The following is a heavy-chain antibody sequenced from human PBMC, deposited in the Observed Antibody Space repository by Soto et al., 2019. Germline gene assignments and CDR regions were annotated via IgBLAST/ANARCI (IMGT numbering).Heavy chain of an antibody. J-gene: IGHJ4*02. Sequence: GSLRLSCAASGFTFSNYAMSWVRQAPGKGLEWVSAIVGGGDSTYYADSVKGRFTISRDNSKNTLHLQMNSLRAEDTAVYFCAKESRGIAPTVTGYWGQGTLVTVSS. CDR1: GFTFSNYA. CDR3: AKESRGIAPTVTGY. CDR2: IVGGGDST. V-gene: IGHV3-23*01. D-gene: IGHD6-13*01.